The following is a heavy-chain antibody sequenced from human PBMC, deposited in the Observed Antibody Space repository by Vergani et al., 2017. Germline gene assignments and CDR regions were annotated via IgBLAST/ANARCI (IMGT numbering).Heavy chain of an antibody. CDR2: ISPKTGDT. D-gene: IGHD1-26*01. CDR3: AHSWNFGRRDWFDS. Sequence: QVQLVQSGAQLKKPGGSVKVSCQASESTFSDYNIHWVRQAPGQGLQWMGWISPKTGDTDYLQRFQDRVTMTRDASTKTVYLKMTRLTSDDTAIYYCAHSWNFGRRDWFDSWGPGTLVTVSS. V-gene: IGHV1-2*02. J-gene: IGHJ5*01. CDR1: ESTFSDYN.